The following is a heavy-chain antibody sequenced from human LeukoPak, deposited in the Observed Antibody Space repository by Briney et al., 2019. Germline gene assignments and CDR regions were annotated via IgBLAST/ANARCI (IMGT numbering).Heavy chain of an antibody. J-gene: IGHJ3*02. Sequence: SETLSLNCAVYGGSFSGYYWSWIRQPPGKGLEWIGEINHSGSTNYNPSLKSRVTISVDTSKNQFSLKLSSVTAADTAVYYCARVYYYDSSGYYSPDAFYIWGQGTMVTVSS. V-gene: IGHV4-34*01. CDR2: INHSGST. CDR3: ARVYYYDSSGYYSPDAFYI. CDR1: GGSFSGYY. D-gene: IGHD3-22*01.